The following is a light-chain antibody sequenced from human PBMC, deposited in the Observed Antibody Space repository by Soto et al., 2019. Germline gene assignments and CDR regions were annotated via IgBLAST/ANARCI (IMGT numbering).Light chain of an antibody. Sequence: EIVLTQSPGTLYLSPGERATLSCRASQTVSSRYLAWYQQKPGQAPRLLMYGASNRATGIPDRFSGSGSGTDLTLTISRLDPEDCAVYFCQQYGRSPPFTFGQGTKVEIK. V-gene: IGKV3-20*01. CDR1: QTVSSRY. CDR2: GAS. J-gene: IGKJ2*01. CDR3: QQYGRSPPFT.